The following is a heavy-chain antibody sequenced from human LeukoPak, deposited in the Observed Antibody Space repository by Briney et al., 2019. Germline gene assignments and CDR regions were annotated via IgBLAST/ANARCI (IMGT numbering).Heavy chain of an antibody. Sequence: PGRSLRLSCAASGFTFSSYAMHWVRQAPGKGLEWVAVISYDGSNKYYADSVKGRFTISRDNSKNTLYLQMNSLRAEDTAVYYCAGGGYCSSTSCYGELYNWFDPWGQGTLVTVSS. D-gene: IGHD2-2*03. V-gene: IGHV3-30*04. CDR2: ISYDGSNK. CDR1: GFTFSSYA. CDR3: AGGGYCSSTSCYGELYNWFDP. J-gene: IGHJ5*02.